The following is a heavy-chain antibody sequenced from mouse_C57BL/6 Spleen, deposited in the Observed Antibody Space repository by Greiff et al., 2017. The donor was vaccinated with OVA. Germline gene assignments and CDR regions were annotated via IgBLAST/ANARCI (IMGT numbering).Heavy chain of an antibody. V-gene: IGHV1-52*01. CDR2: IDPSDSET. Sequence: VQLQQPGAELVRPGSSVKLSCKASGYTFTSYWMHWVKQRPIQGLEWIGNIDPSDSETHYNQKFKDKATLTVDKSSSTAYMQLSSLTSEDSAVYYCAKEEEDSADVGFAYWGQGTLVTVSA. J-gene: IGHJ3*01. CDR3: AKEEEDSADVGFAY. CDR1: GYTFTSYW.